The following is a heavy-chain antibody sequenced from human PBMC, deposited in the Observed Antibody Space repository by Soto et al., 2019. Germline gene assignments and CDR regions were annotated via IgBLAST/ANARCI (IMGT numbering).Heavy chain of an antibody. Sequence: QVQLQESGPGLVKPSQTLSLTCSVSGDSISSGDYYWSWIRQPPGKGLEWIGHIHYGGSTYYNPSMKSRVSMSVDTSKNQFSLKLSFVTAADTAVYYCARESGPGSYDWFGPWGQGTLVTVSS. V-gene: IGHV4-30-4*01. CDR1: GDSISSGDYY. J-gene: IGHJ5*02. D-gene: IGHD3-10*01. CDR2: IHYGGST. CDR3: ARESGPGSYDWFGP.